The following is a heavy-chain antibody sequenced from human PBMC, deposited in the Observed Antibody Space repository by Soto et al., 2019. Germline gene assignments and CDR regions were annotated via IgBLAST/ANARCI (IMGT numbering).Heavy chain of an antibody. J-gene: IGHJ5*02. Sequence: GGSLRLSCAASGFNFSNHWMHWVRQRPAEGLAWVSRITSDGKSKAYAESVKGRFAISRDNAKNTLYLQMNGLTAEGTAVYYCARESGDWPLNWFDPWGQGTLVTVSS. CDR1: GFNFSNHW. CDR2: ITSDGKSK. CDR3: ARESGDWPLNWFDP. D-gene: IGHD2-21*02. V-gene: IGHV3-74*01.